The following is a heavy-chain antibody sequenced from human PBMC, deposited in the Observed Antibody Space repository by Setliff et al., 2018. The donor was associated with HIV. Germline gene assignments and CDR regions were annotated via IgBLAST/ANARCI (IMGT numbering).Heavy chain of an antibody. CDR1: GGSISSGGSY. Sequence: SETLSLTCTVSGGSISSGGSYWNWIRQHPGKGLEWIGYIFYNENTQYDPSLKSRVSMSVDTSKNQFSLNPRTVTAADTAIYFCARGRPFGKFVDYFDSWGQGKLVTVAS. V-gene: IGHV4-31*03. CDR3: ARGRPFGKFVDYFDS. D-gene: IGHD2-21*01. J-gene: IGHJ4*02. CDR2: IFYNENT.